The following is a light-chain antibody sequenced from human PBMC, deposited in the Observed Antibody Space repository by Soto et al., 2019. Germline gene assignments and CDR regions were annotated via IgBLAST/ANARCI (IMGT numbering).Light chain of an antibody. CDR3: QQLNNYTRT. CDR1: QGINNY. J-gene: IGKJ1*01. CDR2: TAS. V-gene: IGKV1-9*01. Sequence: DIQLTQSPSFLSASVGDRVTITCRASQGINNYLAWYQQKPGKAPKLLIYTASTLQSGVPSRFSGSGSGTEFTLTISSLQPEDFATYSCQQLNNYTRTFGPGTKVEIK.